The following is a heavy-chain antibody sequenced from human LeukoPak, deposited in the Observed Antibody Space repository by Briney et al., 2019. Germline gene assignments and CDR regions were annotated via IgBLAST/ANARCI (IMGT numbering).Heavy chain of an antibody. CDR3: TSHTGTGDAFRPFHI. J-gene: IGHJ3*02. D-gene: IGHD2-21*02. CDR2: INSDVSST. Sequence: GGSLRLSCAASGFTFSSYWMHWVRQAPGKGLVWVSRINSDVSSTTYADSVRGRFTISRDNAKNTLYLQMNSLRAADTAVYYCTSHTGTGDAFRPFHIWGQGTMVTVSS. CDR1: GFTFSSYW. V-gene: IGHV3-74*01.